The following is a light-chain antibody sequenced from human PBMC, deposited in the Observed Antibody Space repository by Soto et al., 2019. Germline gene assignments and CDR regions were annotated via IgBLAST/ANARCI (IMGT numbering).Light chain of an antibody. CDR1: SSDVGGYNY. V-gene: IGLV2-14*01. CDR3: SSYKSSSPCV. CDR2: EVS. J-gene: IGLJ1*01. Sequence: QSALTQPASVSGSPGQSITISCTGTSSDVGGYNYVSWYQQHPGKAPKLMIYEVSNRPSGVSNRFSGSKSGNTASLTISGLQAEDEADYYCSSYKSSSPCVFGTGTKVTVL.